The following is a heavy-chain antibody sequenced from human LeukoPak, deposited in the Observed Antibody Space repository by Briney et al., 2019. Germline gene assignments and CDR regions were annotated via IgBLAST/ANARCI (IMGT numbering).Heavy chain of an antibody. Sequence: GGSLRLSCAASGFTFSSYAMTWVRQPPGKGLEWVSAISGSGISTHYAASVQGRLTISRDNSKNTLYLQMNSLRAEDTAVYYCAKGAPYSSSLSNWFDPWGQGTLATVSS. V-gene: IGHV3-23*01. CDR2: ISGSGIST. D-gene: IGHD6-6*01. J-gene: IGHJ5*02. CDR1: GFTFSSYA. CDR3: AKGAPYSSSLSNWFDP.